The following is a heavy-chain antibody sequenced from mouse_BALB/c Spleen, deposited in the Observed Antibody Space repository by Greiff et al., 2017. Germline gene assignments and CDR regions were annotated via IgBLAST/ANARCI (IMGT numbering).Heavy chain of an antibody. J-gene: IGHJ4*01. Sequence: EVMLVESGGGLVKPGGSLKLSCAASGFTFSSYAMSWVRQTPEKRLEWVATISSGGSYTYYPDSVKGRFTISRDNAKNTLYLQMSSLRSEDTAMYYCARHVDLPYAMDYWGQGTSVTVSS. V-gene: IGHV5-9-3*01. CDR1: GFTFSSYA. CDR3: ARHVDLPYAMDY. CDR2: ISSGGSYT.